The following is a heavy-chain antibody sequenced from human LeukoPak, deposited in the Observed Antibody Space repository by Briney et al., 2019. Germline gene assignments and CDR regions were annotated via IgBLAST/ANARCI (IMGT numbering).Heavy chain of an antibody. CDR3: ARGFTLNYYDSSAFYFDY. Sequence: SETLSLTCAVYGGSFSGYYWSWIRQPPGKGLEWIGEIDHSRNTKYTPSLKSRASMSVDTSKNQFSLKLNSITAADTAVYYCARGFTLNYYDSSAFYFDYWGQGTLVTVSS. CDR2: IDHSRNT. V-gene: IGHV4-34*01. D-gene: IGHD3-22*01. J-gene: IGHJ4*02. CDR1: GGSFSGYY.